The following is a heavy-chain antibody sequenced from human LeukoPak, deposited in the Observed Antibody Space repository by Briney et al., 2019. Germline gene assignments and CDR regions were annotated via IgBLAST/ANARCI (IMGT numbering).Heavy chain of an antibody. CDR1: GFTFDDYT. CDR3: AKGAHLGGILYPNFDY. CDR2: ISWDGGST. V-gene: IGHV3-43*01. Sequence: PGGSLRLSCAASGFTFDDYTMHWVRQAPGKGLEWVSLISWDGGSTYYADSVKGRFTISRDNSKNSLYLQMNSLRTEDTALYYCAKGAHLGGILYPNFDYWGQGTLVTVSS. D-gene: IGHD2-8*01. J-gene: IGHJ4*02.